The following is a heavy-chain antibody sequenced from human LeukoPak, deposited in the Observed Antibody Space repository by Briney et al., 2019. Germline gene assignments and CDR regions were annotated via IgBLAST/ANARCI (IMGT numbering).Heavy chain of an antibody. J-gene: IGHJ4*02. CDR2: IYSGGST. V-gene: IGHV3-66*02. CDR3: ARAHSRRSVWGSYRPKYYFDY. CDR1: GFTVSSNY. D-gene: IGHD3-16*02. Sequence: PGGSLRLSCAASGFTVSSNYMSWVRQAPAKGLEWVSVIYSGGSTYYADSVKGRFTISRDNSKNTLYLQMNSLRAEDTAVYYCARAHSRRSVWGSYRPKYYFDYWGQGTLVTVSS.